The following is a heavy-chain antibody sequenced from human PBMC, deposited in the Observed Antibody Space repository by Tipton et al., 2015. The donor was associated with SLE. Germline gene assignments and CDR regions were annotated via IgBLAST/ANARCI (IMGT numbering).Heavy chain of an antibody. Sequence: SLRLSCAASGFTFSSYSMNWVRQAPGKVLEWVSSISSSSSYIYYADSVKGRFTISRDNAKNSLYLQMNSLRAEDTAVYYCARDPDSDWLSYYFDYWGQGTLVTVSS. D-gene: IGHD3-9*01. CDR3: ARDPDSDWLSYYFDY. J-gene: IGHJ4*02. CDR2: ISSSSSYI. V-gene: IGHV3-21*01. CDR1: GFTFSSYS.